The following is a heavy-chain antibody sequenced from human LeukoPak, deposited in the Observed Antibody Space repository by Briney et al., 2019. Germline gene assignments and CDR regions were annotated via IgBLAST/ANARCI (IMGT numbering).Heavy chain of an antibody. Sequence: ASVKVSCKAFGYTFTGYYMNWVRQAPGQGLEWMGRTNCNTGGSFYAQKFQGRVTMTRDTSTTTAYMELSSLSFDDTAVYYCARDASAAAGPRWGQGTPVTVSS. CDR2: TNCNTGGS. J-gene: IGHJ4*02. CDR3: ARDASAAAGPR. CDR1: GYTFTGYY. V-gene: IGHV1-2*06. D-gene: IGHD6-13*01.